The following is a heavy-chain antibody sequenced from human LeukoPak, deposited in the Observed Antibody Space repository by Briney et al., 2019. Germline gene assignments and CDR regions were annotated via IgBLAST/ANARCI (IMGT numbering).Heavy chain of an antibody. CDR2: ISYDGSNK. CDR1: GFTFSGYP. CDR3: ARGVWY. D-gene: IGHD3-16*01. Sequence: PGGSLRLSCAASGFTFSGYPIHWVRQAPGKGLEWVAVISYDGSNKYYADSVKGRFTISRDNAKNSLYLQMNSLRAEDTAVYYCARGVWYWGQGTLVTVSS. J-gene: IGHJ4*02. V-gene: IGHV3-30-3*01.